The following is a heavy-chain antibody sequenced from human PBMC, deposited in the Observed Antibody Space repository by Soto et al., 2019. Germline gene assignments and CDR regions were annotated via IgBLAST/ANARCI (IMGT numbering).Heavy chain of an antibody. V-gene: IGHV3-15*01. D-gene: IGHD3-10*01. Sequence: EVQLVESGGGVIKPGGSLRLSCAASGFSFHDVWMSWVRQTPGKGLEWVGRIQSKADGGTAEYGTPLKGRATISRDDSTNTLDLLMNNLKTEDTGVYFCVRILQYFGDPRAYFDLWGRGTLVSVSS. CDR3: VRILQYFGDPRAYFDL. CDR2: IQSKADGGTA. CDR1: GFSFHDVW. J-gene: IGHJ2*01.